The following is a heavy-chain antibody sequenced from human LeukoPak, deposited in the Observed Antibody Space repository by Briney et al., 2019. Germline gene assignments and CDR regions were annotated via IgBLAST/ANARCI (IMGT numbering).Heavy chain of an antibody. CDR3: ARGIPGIAAAGTSNWFDP. CDR2: IYYSGNT. Sequence: SETLSLTCTVSGGSISSYYWSWIRQPPGKGLEWIGYIYYSGNTNYNPSLKSRITMSVDTSKNQFSLRLSSVTAADTAVYYCARGIPGIAAAGTSNWFDPWGQGTLVTVSS. V-gene: IGHV4-59*01. CDR1: GGSISSYY. D-gene: IGHD6-13*01. J-gene: IGHJ5*02.